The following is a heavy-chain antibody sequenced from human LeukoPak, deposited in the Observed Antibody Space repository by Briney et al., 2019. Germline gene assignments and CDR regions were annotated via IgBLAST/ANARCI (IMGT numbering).Heavy chain of an antibody. CDR3: AKHGPVPGVGYFAFDY. Sequence: PGESLRLSCAASGFTLSRYGMHWVRQAPGKGLEWVADIWSDGNNKYYADSVKGRFTISRGNSKNTLYLQMNSLRAEDTAVYYCAKHGPVPGVGYFAFDYWGKGTLVAVSS. D-gene: IGHD1-26*01. CDR1: GFTLSRYG. CDR2: IWSDGNNK. J-gene: IGHJ4*02. V-gene: IGHV3-33*06.